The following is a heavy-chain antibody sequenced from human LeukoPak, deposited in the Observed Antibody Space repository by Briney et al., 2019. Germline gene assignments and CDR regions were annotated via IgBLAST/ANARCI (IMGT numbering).Heavy chain of an antibody. CDR2: IYYSGRT. V-gene: IGHV4-61*01. CDR1: GDSVSSGSYY. Sequence: SETLSLTCTVSGDSVSSGSYYWSWIRQPPGKGLEWIGYIYYSGRTNYSPSLKSRVTISLDTSKNQFSLKLTSVTAADTAVYYCARADFWGTSPWGQGTLVTVSS. CDR3: ARADFWGTSP. J-gene: IGHJ4*02. D-gene: IGHD3/OR15-3a*01.